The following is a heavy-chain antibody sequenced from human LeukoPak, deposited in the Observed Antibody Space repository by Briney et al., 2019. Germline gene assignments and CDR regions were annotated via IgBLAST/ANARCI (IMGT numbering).Heavy chain of an antibody. CDR2: INPNSGGT. J-gene: IGHJ6*01. D-gene: IGHD3-22*01. Sequence: RASVKVSCKGSGYTFSGYYMHWVRQAPGQGLEWMGWINPNSGGTNYAQKFQGRVTMTRDTSISTAYMELSRLRSDDTAVYYCARDFYYESSDYQALGGMHVWGQGTTVTVSS. V-gene: IGHV1-2*02. CDR1: GYTFSGYY. CDR3: ARDFYYESSDYQALGGMHV.